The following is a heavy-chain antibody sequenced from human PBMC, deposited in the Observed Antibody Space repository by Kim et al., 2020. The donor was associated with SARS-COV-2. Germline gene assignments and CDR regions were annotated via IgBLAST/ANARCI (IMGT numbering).Heavy chain of an antibody. CDR3: ARVHVLLWLGGAFDI. Sequence: ASVKVSCKASGYTFTSYAMNWVRQAPGQGLEWMGWINTNTGNPTYAQGFTGRFVFPLDTSVSTAYLQISSLKAEDTAVYYCARVHVLLWLGGAFDIWGQGTMVTVSS. CDR2: INTNTGNP. V-gene: IGHV7-4-1*02. J-gene: IGHJ3*02. D-gene: IGHD3-10*01. CDR1: GYTFTSYA.